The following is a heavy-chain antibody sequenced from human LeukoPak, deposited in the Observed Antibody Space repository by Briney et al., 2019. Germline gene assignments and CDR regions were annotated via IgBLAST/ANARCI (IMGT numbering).Heavy chain of an antibody. V-gene: IGHV4-34*01. CDR3: ARGAKLGYCSGGSCQRLYYYYYMDV. D-gene: IGHD2-15*01. J-gene: IGHJ6*03. CDR1: GGSFSGYY. CDR2: INHSGST. Sequence: PSETLFLTCAVYGGSFSGYYWSWIRQPPGKGLEWIGEINHSGSTNYNPSLKSRVTISVDTSKNQFSLKLSSVTAADTAVYYCARGAKLGYCSGGSCQRLYYYYYMDVWGKGTTVTVSS.